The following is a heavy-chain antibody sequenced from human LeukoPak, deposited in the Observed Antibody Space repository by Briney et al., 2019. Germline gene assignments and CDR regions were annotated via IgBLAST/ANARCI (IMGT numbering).Heavy chain of an antibody. CDR1: GFTVSSYG. CDR2: IRYDGSNK. CDR3: APRFLEWY. D-gene: IGHD3-3*01. V-gene: IGHV3-30*02. Sequence: GGSLRLSCAAAGFTVSSYGMHWVRQAPGKGLEWVAFIRYDGSNKYYADSVKGRFTISRDNSKNTLYLQMNSLRAEDTAVYYCAPRFLEWYWGQGTLVTVSS. J-gene: IGHJ4*02.